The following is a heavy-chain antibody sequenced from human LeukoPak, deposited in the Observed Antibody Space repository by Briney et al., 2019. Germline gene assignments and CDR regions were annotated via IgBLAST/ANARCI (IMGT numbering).Heavy chain of an antibody. CDR2: IKQDGSEK. CDR3: STSPSWGV. J-gene: IGHJ6*04. D-gene: IGHD3-16*01. Sequence: PGGSLRLSCAASGFTFSSYWMSWVRQAPGKGLEWVANIKQDGSEKYYVDSVKGRFTISRDNSKNTLYLQMNSLRVDDTAVYYCSTSPSWGVWGKGTTVTVSS. CDR1: GFTFSSYW. V-gene: IGHV3-7*03.